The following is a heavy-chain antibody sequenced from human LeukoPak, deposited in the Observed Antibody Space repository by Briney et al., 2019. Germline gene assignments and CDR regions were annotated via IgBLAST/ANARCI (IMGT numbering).Heavy chain of an antibody. CDR3: ARDGLAAATLHWCFDL. Sequence: GGSLGLSCAASGFTFNNYGMSWVRQAPGKGLEWVSSISSSSSYIYYADSVKGRFTISRDNARNSLYLQMNSLRAEDTAVYYCARDGLAAATLHWCFDLWGRGTLVTVSS. CDR2: ISSSSSYI. D-gene: IGHD2-15*01. CDR1: GFTFNNYG. V-gene: IGHV3-21*01. J-gene: IGHJ2*01.